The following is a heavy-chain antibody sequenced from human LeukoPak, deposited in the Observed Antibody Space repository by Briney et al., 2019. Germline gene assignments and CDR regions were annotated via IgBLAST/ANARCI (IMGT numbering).Heavy chain of an antibody. CDR2: INSDGSST. D-gene: IGHD3-3*01. Sequence: GGSLRLSCAASGFTFNSYWMHWVRQAPGKGLVWVSRINSDGSSTSYADSVKGRFTISRDNAKNTLYLQMNSLRAEDTAVYYCARDSPSRLRLDAFDIWGQGTMVTVSS. CDR3: ARDSPSRLRLDAFDI. J-gene: IGHJ3*02. CDR1: GFTFNSYW. V-gene: IGHV3-74*01.